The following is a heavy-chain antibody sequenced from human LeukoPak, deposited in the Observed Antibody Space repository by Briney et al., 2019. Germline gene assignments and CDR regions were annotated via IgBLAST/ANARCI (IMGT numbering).Heavy chain of an antibody. D-gene: IGHD5-12*01. J-gene: IGHJ5*02. CDR2: IKQDGSEK. CDR1: GFTFSSYW. CDR3: ARDWATSGYDSYNWFDP. Sequence: GGSLRLSCAASGFTFSSYWMSWVRQAPGKGQEWVANIKQDGSEKYYVDSVKGRFTISRDNAKNSLYLQMNSLRAEDTAVHYCARDWATSGYDSYNWFDPWGQGTLVTVSS. V-gene: IGHV3-7*01.